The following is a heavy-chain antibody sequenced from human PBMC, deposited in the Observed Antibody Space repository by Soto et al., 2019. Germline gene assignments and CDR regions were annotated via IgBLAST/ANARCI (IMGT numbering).Heavy chain of an antibody. CDR3: ARRTGTPTIFGDYYYGMDV. V-gene: IGHV4-31*02. D-gene: IGHD3-3*01. CDR2: IYYSGST. J-gene: IGHJ6*02. Sequence: SETQSRTESVSGVSISSRGYYWSWIRQNPGKGLEWIGYIYYSGSTYYNPSLKSRVTISVDTSKNQFSLKLSSVTAADTAVYYCARRTGTPTIFGDYYYGMDVWGQGTTVTVSS. CDR1: GVSISSRGYY.